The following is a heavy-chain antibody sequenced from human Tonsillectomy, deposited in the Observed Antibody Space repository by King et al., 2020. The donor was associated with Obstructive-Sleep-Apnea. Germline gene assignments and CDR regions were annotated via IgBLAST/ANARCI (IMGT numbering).Heavy chain of an antibody. V-gene: IGHV3-7*03. CDR3: ATYRGPQYTNGWYYFDF. D-gene: IGHD6-19*01. CDR1: GFTFSNYW. Sequence: VQLVESGGGLVQPGGSLRLSCAASGFTFSNYWMSWVRQAPGKGLEWVANIKEDGSEKYYVDFVKGRFTISRDNAKNSLYLQMNSLRAEDTAVYYCATYRGPQYTNGWYYFDFWGKGTLVTVSS. J-gene: IGHJ4*02. CDR2: IKEDGSEK.